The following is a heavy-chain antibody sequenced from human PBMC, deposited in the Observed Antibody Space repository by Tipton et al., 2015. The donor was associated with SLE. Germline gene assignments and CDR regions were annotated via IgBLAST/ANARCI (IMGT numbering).Heavy chain of an antibody. V-gene: IGHV4-39*07. J-gene: IGHJ4*02. CDR1: GGSISTSSYY. CDR3: ARGDYGTKPGFDY. CDR2: INYSGTT. Sequence: LRLSCTVSGGSISTSSYYWAWIRQPPGKGLECIGNINYSGTTSYNPSLKSRVTMSVDTSQNQFSLTLRSVTAADTAVYYCARGDYGTKPGFDYWGQGTLVTVST. D-gene: IGHD4-17*01.